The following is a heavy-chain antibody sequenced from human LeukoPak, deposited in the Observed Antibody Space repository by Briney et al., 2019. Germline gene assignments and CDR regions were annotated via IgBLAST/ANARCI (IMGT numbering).Heavy chain of an antibody. CDR3: ARDDPGLGVVLNP. CDR1: GFTFSSYS. CDR2: IIISSSYI. J-gene: IGHJ5*02. D-gene: IGHD3-3*01. V-gene: IGHV3-21*01. Sequence: GGALRLSCAASGFTFSSYSMNWVRQAPGKGLEWVSSIIISSSYIYYADSVKGRFTISRDNATNSMYLQMNSLRAEATAVYYCARDDPGLGVVLNPWGQGTLVTVSS.